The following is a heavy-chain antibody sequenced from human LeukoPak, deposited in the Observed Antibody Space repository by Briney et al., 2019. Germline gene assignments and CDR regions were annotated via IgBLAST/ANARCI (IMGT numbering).Heavy chain of an antibody. CDR2: ITSSSGYI. CDR1: GFTFSTYS. V-gene: IGHV3-21*04. Sequence: MPGGSLRLSCAASGFTFSTYSMNWVRQAPGKGLEWVSSITSSSGYIYYADSVKGRFTISRDNANNSLYLQMNSLRAEDTAVYYCAKFIRGYSYGQYFDYWGQGTLVTVSS. D-gene: IGHD5-18*01. J-gene: IGHJ4*02. CDR3: AKFIRGYSYGQYFDY.